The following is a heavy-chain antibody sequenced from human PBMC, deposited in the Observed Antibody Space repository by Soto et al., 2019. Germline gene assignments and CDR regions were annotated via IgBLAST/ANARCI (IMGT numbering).Heavy chain of an antibody. CDR3: ARRGQRDAFDI. V-gene: IGHV3-30*03. CDR1: GFTFSSYG. Sequence: GGSLRLSCAASGFTFSSYGMHWVRQAPGKGLEWVAVISYDGSNKYYADSVKGRFTISRDNSKNTLYLQMNSLRAEDTAVYYCARRGQRDAFDIWGQGTMVTVSS. CDR2: ISYDGSNK. J-gene: IGHJ3*02.